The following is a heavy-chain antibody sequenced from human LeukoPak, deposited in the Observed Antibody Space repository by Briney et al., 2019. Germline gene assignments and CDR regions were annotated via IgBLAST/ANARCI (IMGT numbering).Heavy chain of an antibody. V-gene: IGHV4-59*10. CDR3: ARGHTSGWSFFDY. CDR1: GGSFSGYY. D-gene: IGHD6-19*01. J-gene: IGHJ4*02. CDR2: IHSSGSA. Sequence: SETLSLTCAVYGGSFSGYYWSWIRQPAGKGLEWIGHIHSSGSANHNSSLKSRLTMSVDTSKNQFSLKMTSVTAADTAVYYCARGHTSGWSFFDYWGQGTLVTVSS.